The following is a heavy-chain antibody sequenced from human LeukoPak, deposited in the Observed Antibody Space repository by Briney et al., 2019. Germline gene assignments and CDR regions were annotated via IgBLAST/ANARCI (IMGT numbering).Heavy chain of an antibody. CDR1: GFTFSSYD. D-gene: IGHD5-18*01. Sequence: GGSLRLSCAASGFTFSSYDMHWVRQGTEKGLEWVSPIVTAGDACYPGSVRGRFTISRENAKDSLYLQMNGLTGGDTAVYYCARGRGSSYDLWGQGTLVTVSS. CDR2: IVTAGDA. CDR3: ARGRGSSYDL. J-gene: IGHJ5*02. V-gene: IGHV3-13*01.